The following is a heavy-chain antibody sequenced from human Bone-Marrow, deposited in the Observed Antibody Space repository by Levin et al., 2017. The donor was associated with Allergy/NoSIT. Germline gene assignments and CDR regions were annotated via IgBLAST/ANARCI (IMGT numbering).Heavy chain of an antibody. D-gene: IGHD5-18*01. CDR1: GFTFSSYW. J-gene: IGHJ4*02. CDR3: ATIQLWTKDEGY. V-gene: IGHV3-7*01. Sequence: GGSLRLSCAASGFTFSSYWMSWVRQAPGKGLEWVANIKQDGSEKNYVDSVKGRFTISRDNAKHSLHLQMNSLRAEDTAVYYCATIQLWTKDEGYWGQGTLVTVSS. CDR2: IKQDGSEK.